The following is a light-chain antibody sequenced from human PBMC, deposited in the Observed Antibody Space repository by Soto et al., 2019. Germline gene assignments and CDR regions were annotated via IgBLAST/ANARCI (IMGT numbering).Light chain of an antibody. J-gene: IGLJ3*02. V-gene: IGLV2-23*02. CDR2: EVN. CDR3: CSSVGSPNWV. CDR1: SSDVGSCNC. Sequence: QSALTQPASESGSPGQSITISCTGTSSDVGSCNCVSWYQQHPGKAPTLMIYEVNKRPSGISNRFSGSKSGNTASLTISGLQAEDEADYYCCSSVGSPNWVFGGGTKVTVL.